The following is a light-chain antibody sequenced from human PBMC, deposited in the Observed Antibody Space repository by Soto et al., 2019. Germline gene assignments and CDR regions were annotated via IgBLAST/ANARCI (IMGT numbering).Light chain of an antibody. Sequence: EIVLTQSPATLSLSPGERATLSSRASQSVNIYLAWYQQKPGQAPRLLINNAFNRATGIPARFSGSGSETDFTLTISSLEPEDFAVYYCQQRSNWPRTFGQGTKVDIK. CDR2: NAF. J-gene: IGKJ1*01. V-gene: IGKV3-11*01. CDR3: QQRSNWPRT. CDR1: QSVNIY.